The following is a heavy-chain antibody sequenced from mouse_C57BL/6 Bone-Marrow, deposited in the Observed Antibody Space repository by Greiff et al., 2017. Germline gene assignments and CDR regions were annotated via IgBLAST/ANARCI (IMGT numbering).Heavy chain of an antibody. V-gene: IGHV1-80*01. CDR2: IYPGDGDT. CDR1: GYAFSSYW. Sequence: VKVVESGAELVKPGASVKISCKASGYAFSSYWMNWVKQRPGKSLEWIGKIYPGDGDTNYNGKFKGKATLTADKSSSTAYMQLSSLTSDDSAVYFCARGAYWGQGTLVTVSA. CDR3: ARGAY. J-gene: IGHJ3*01.